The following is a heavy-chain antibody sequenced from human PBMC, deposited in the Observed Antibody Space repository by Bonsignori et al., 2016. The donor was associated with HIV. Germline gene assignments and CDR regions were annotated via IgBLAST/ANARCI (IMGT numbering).Heavy chain of an antibody. CDR2: IYTSGST. CDR1: GDSISNYY. CDR3: ARGRPDSSGSPPREFDY. Sequence: GSLRLSCTVSGDSISNYYWNWIRQPAGKGLEWIGRIYTSGSTNYNPSLKSRVTMSVDTSKNQFSLKLSSVTAADTAVYYCARGRPDSSGSPPREFDYWGQGTLVTVS. V-gene: IGHV4-4*07. J-gene: IGHJ4*02. D-gene: IGHD3-22*01.